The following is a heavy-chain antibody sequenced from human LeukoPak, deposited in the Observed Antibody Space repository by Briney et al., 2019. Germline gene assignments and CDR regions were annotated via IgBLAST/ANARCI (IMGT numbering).Heavy chain of an antibody. CDR3: ARVHLVSPGLVSL. D-gene: IGHD5/OR15-5a*01. CDR1: GGSISSYY. J-gene: IGHJ4*02. CDR2: IYYSGST. V-gene: IGHV4-59*08. Sequence: SETLSLTCTVSGGSISSYYWSWIRQPPGKGLEWIGYIYYSGSTNYNPSLKSRVTISVDTSKNQFSLKLSSVTAADTAVYYCARVHLVSPGLVSLWGQGTLVTVSS.